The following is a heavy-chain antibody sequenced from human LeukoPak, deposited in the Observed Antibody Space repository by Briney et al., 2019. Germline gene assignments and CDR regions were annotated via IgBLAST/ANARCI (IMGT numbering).Heavy chain of an antibody. CDR3: ARDSHGYCSGGSCYSGGWFDP. CDR1: GGSFSGYY. Sequence: SETLSLTCAVYGGSFSGYYWSWIRQPPGKGLEWIGEINHSGSTNYNPSLKSRVTISVDTSTNLFSLNLSSVTAADTALYYCARDSHGYCSGGSCYSGGWFDPWGQGTLVTVSS. J-gene: IGHJ5*02. D-gene: IGHD2-15*01. CDR2: INHSGST. V-gene: IGHV4-34*01.